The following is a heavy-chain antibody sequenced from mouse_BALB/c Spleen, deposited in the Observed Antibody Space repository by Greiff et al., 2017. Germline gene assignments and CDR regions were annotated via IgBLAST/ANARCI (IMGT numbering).Heavy chain of an antibody. Sequence: QVQLQQPGAELVKPGASVKLSCKASGYTFTSYWMPWVQLRPGQGLEWIGEINPSNGGTNYNEKFKRKATLTVDKSSSTAYMQLSSLTSEDSAVYYCEIYYYGSSFYFDVWGAGTTVTVSA. J-gene: IGHJ1*01. CDR3: EIYYYGSSFYFDV. CDR2: INPSNGGT. CDR1: GYTFTSYW. D-gene: IGHD1-1*01. V-gene: IGHV1S16*01.